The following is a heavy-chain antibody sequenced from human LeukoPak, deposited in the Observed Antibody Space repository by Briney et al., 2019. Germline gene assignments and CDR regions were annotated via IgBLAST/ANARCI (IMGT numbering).Heavy chain of an antibody. CDR2: VIPIFGTA. V-gene: IGHV1-69*13. D-gene: IGHD4-23*01. CDR1: GGTFSSYA. Sequence: SVKVSCKASGGTFSSYAITWVRQAPGQGLEWMGGVIPIFGTANYAQKFQGRVTITADESTSTAYMELSSLRSEDTAVYYCARDGGNYFDYWGQGTLVSVSS. J-gene: IGHJ4*02. CDR3: ARDGGNYFDY.